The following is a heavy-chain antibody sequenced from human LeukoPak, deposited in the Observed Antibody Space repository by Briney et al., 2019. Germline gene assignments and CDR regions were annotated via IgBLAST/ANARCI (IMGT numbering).Heavy chain of an antibody. CDR3: ARDHGNRYYYYGMDV. Sequence: PSQTLSLTCTVSGGSISSSDYYWSRIRQPPGEGLGWIGYIYYSGSTYYYPSLKSRVTISVDTSKNQFSLRLSSVTAADTAVYYCARDHGNRYYYYGMDVWGQGTTVTVSS. V-gene: IGHV4-30-4*01. CDR1: GGSISSSDYY. D-gene: IGHD1-14*01. J-gene: IGHJ6*02. CDR2: IYYSGST.